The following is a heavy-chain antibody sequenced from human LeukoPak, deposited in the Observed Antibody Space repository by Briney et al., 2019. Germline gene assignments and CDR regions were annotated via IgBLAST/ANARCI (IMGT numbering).Heavy chain of an antibody. V-gene: IGHV3-21*04. CDR3: AKDPTVLLWFGELSSEYFQH. J-gene: IGHJ1*01. Sequence: GSLRLSCAASAFTFSSYSMNWVRPAPGKGLEWVSSISSSGSYIYYADSVKGRFTISRDNSKNTLYLQMNSLRAEDTAVYYCAKDPTVLLWFGELSSEYFQHWGQGTLVTVSS. CDR2: ISSSGSYI. D-gene: IGHD3-10*01. CDR1: AFTFSSYS.